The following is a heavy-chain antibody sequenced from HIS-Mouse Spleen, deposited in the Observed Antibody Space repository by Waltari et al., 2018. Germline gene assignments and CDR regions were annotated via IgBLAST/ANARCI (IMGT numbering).Heavy chain of an antibody. CDR2: INPNSGGT. CDR3: ARDQLGGFDY. D-gene: IGHD7-27*01. J-gene: IGHJ4*02. V-gene: IGHV1-2*06. Sequence: QVQRVQSGPEVKKPGASVKASCKAVGNSFTGYYLPWVRQAPGQGLEGMGRINPNSGGTKYAQKFQGRVTMTRDTSISTAYMELSRLRSDDTAVYYCARDQLGGFDYWGQGTLVTVSS. CDR1: GNSFTGYY.